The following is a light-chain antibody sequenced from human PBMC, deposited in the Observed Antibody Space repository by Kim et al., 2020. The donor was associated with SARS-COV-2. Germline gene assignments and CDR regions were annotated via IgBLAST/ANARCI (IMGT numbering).Light chain of an antibody. CDR1: QSVNSW. Sequence: ASVGDRVTITCRASQSVNSWLAWYQQKPGKAPKFLIYKASTLESGVPSRFSGSGSGTEFTLTISSLQPEDFATYFCLQHNTYPITFGQGTRLEIK. CDR3: LQHNTYPIT. J-gene: IGKJ5*01. V-gene: IGKV1-5*03. CDR2: KAS.